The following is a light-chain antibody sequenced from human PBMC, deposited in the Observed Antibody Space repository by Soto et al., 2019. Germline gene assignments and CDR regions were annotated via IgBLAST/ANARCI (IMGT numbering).Light chain of an antibody. J-gene: IGKJ2*01. CDR1: QSVGSY. Sequence: EIVLTQSPATLSLSPGERATLSCRASQSVGSYLAWYRQKPGQAPRLLIYDASNRATGIPARFSGSGSGTDFTLTISSLEPEDFAVYYCQQRSSWPYTFGQGTKVEIK. CDR3: QQRSSWPYT. CDR2: DAS. V-gene: IGKV3-11*01.